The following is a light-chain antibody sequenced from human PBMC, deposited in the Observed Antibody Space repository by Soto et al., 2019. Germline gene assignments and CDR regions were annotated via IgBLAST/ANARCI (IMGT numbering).Light chain of an antibody. V-gene: IGKV2-28*01. Sequence: DIVMTQSPLSLPVTPGEPASISCRSSQSLLHSNGYKYLDWYLQKPGQSPQLLIYLGSNRASEVPDRFSGNGSGTYFTLKISRVEAEDVGVYYCMQALQTPWTFGQGTKVEIK. CDR3: MQALQTPWT. CDR1: QSLLHSNGYKY. J-gene: IGKJ1*01. CDR2: LGS.